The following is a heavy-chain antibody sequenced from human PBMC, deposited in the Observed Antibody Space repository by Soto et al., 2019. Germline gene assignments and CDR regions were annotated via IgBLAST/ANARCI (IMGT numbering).Heavy chain of an antibody. Sequence: ASVKVSCKASGYIFTGYYMHWVRQAPGQGLEWMGWINPNNGGTNYAQKFQGRVTMTRETSISTAYLELSGLTSDDTAVYYCTRGASSGWSPSDFWGQGTLVTVSS. CDR1: GYIFTGYY. V-gene: IGHV1-2*02. D-gene: IGHD6-19*01. J-gene: IGHJ4*02. CDR2: INPNNGGT. CDR3: TRGASSGWSPSDF.